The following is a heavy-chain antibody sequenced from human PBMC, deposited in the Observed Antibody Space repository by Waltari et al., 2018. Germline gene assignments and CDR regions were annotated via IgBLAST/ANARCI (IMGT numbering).Heavy chain of an antibody. Sequence: QVQLQESGPGLVKPSETLSLTCTVSGGSITSYYWGWIRQSPGKGLEWIGYIYYSGSTNYNPSLKSRLTISVDRSNNQFSLNLTSMTAADTAVYYCARVGAPSSGFQRSQPFDYWGQGTLVTVSS. D-gene: IGHD3-22*01. J-gene: IGHJ4*02. CDR1: GGSITSYY. CDR2: IYYSGST. CDR3: ARVGAPSSGFQRSQPFDY. V-gene: IGHV4-59*01.